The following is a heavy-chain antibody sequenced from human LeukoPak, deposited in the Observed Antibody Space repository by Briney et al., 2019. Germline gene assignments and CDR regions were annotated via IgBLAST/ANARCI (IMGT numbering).Heavy chain of an antibody. V-gene: IGHV4-4*02. J-gene: IGHJ3*02. D-gene: IGHD3-10*01. CDR3: AKSNGYGLVDI. Sequence: SETLSLTCAVSGGSISSSNWWSWVRQPPGKGLEWIGEISHSGSTNYNPSLKSRVTISVDKSKNQFSLKLNSVTAADTAVYYCAKSNGYGLVDIWGQGTMVTVSS. CDR1: GGSISSSNW. CDR2: ISHSGST.